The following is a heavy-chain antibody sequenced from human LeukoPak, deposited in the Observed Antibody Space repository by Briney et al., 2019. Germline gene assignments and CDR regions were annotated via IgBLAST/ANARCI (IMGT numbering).Heavy chain of an antibody. D-gene: IGHD5-12*01. V-gene: IGHV3-23*01. Sequence: GGSLRLSCAASGFTFSSYAMSWVRQAPGKGLGWVSAISGSGGSTYYADSVKGRFTISRDNSKNTLYLQMNSLRAEDTAVYYCAKGYSGYDSVDYWGQGTLVTVSS. CDR3: AKGYSGYDSVDY. CDR2: ISGSGGST. J-gene: IGHJ4*02. CDR1: GFTFSSYA.